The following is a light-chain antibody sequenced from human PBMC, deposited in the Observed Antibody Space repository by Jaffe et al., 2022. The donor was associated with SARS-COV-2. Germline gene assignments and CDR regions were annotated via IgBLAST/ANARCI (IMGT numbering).Light chain of an antibody. CDR3: LQANSFPFT. CDR2: AAS. V-gene: IGKV1-12*01. CDR1: QGISSL. J-gene: IGKJ3*01. Sequence: DIQMTQSPSSVSASVGDRVTITCRASQGISSLLAWYQQRPGKAPKLLIYAASNLQSGVPSRFSGGGSGTDFTLTISSLQPEDFATYYCLQANSFPFTFGPGTRVDI.